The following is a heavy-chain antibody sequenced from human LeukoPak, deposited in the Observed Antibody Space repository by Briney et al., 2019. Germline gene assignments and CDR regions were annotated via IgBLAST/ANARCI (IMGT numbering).Heavy chain of an antibody. CDR1: GIIFSTFG. V-gene: IGHV3-30*02. CDR3: ARGSGSYYSFDY. Sequence: PGGSLRLSCAASGIIFSTFGMHWVRQAPGKGLEWVAFIRYDGSNTYYADSVKGRFTISRDDSKNTLYLQMNSLRVEDTAVYYCARGSGSYYSFDYWGQGTLVTVSS. CDR2: IRYDGSNT. J-gene: IGHJ4*02. D-gene: IGHD3-10*01.